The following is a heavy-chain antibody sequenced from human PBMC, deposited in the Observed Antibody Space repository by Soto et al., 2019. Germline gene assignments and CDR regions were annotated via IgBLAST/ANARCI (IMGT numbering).Heavy chain of an antibody. Sequence: LGESLKISCKGSGYSFTNYWIGWVRQMPGKGLEWMGIIYPGDSDTRYSPSFQGQVTISVDKSISTAYLQWSSLKASDTAMYYCARRYSNYVVYAFDIWGQGTMVTVSS. D-gene: IGHD4-4*01. V-gene: IGHV5-51*01. J-gene: IGHJ3*02. CDR3: ARRYSNYVVYAFDI. CDR1: GYSFTNYW. CDR2: IYPGDSDT.